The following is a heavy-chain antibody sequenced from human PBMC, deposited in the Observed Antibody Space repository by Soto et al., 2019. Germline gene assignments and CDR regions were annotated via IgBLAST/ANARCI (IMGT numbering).Heavy chain of an antibody. CDR3: ATLGATYYYYGLDV. V-gene: IGHV4-39*01. CDR2: IYYSGST. J-gene: IGHJ6*02. D-gene: IGHD1-26*01. CDR1: GGSISSSSYY. Sequence: SEPRSLTCTVSGGSISSSSYYWGWIRQPPGKGLEWIGSIYYSGSTYYNPSLKSRVTISVDTSKNQFSLKLSSVTAADTAVYYCATLGATYYYYGLDVWGQGTTVT.